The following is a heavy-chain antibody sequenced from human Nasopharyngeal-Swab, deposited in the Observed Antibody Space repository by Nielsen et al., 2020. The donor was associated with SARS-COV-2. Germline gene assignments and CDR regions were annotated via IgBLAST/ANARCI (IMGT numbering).Heavy chain of an antibody. D-gene: IGHD5-24*01. Sequence: EGSLRLSCAASGFIFSNYWMTWVRQAPGKGLEWVANIKQDGSEMYYVDSVKGRYTISRDNAKNSLYLQMNSLRVEDTAVYNCAREGRDGFDYWGQGTLVTVSS. J-gene: IGHJ4*02. CDR1: GFIFSNYW. CDR3: AREGRDGFDY. V-gene: IGHV3-7*01. CDR2: IKQDGSEM.